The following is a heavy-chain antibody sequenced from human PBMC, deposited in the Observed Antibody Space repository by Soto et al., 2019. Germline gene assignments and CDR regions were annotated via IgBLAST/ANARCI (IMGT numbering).Heavy chain of an antibody. Sequence: SVKVSCKASGGTFSSYAISWVRQAPGQGLEWMGGIIPIFGTANYAQKFQGRVTITADESTSTAYMELSSLRSEDTAVYYCARDLGYSYGSNWFDPWGQGTLVTVSS. D-gene: IGHD5-18*01. CDR2: IIPIFGTA. J-gene: IGHJ5*02. V-gene: IGHV1-69*13. CDR1: GGTFSSYA. CDR3: ARDLGYSYGSNWFDP.